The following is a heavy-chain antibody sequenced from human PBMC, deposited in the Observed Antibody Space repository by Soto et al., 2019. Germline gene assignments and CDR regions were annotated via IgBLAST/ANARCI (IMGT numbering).Heavy chain of an antibody. V-gene: IGHV3-15*01. Sequence: GGSLRLSCAASGFTFSSYWMSWVRQAPGKGLEWVGRIKSKTDGGTTDYAAPVKGRFTISRDDSKNTLYLQMNSLKTEDTAVYYCTTGSITIFGVVINSDYWGQGTLVTVSS. D-gene: IGHD3-3*01. CDR2: IKSKTDGGTT. CDR3: TTGSITIFGVVINSDY. CDR1: GFTFSSYW. J-gene: IGHJ4*02.